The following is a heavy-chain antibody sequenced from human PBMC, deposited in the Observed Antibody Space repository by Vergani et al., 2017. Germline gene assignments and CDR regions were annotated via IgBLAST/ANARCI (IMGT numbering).Heavy chain of an antibody. CDR3: ARALPVYGDYAQTDY. J-gene: IGHJ4*02. D-gene: IGHD4-17*01. CDR1: GGSISSYY. V-gene: IGHV4-59*01. CDR2: IYYSGST. Sequence: QMQLQESGPGLVKPSETLSLTCTVSGGSISSYYWSWIRQPPGKGLEWIGYIYYSGSTNYNPSLKSRVTISVDTSKNQFSLKLSSVTAADTAVYYCARALPVYGDYAQTDYWGQGTLGTVSS.